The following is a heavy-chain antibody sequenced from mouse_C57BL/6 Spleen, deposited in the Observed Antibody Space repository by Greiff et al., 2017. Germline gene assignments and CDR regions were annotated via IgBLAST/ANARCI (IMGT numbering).Heavy chain of an antibody. CDR3: ATIYYYGSSYVDYCYY. V-gene: IGHV1-50*01. Sequence: QVQLQQPGAELVKPGASVKLSCKASGYTFTSYWMQWVNQRPGQGLEWIGEIDPSDSYTNYNQKFKGKATLTVDTSSSTAYMQLSSLTSEDSAVYYCATIYYYGSSYVDYCYYWGQGTTLTVSS. J-gene: IGHJ2*01. CDR1: GYTFTSYW. D-gene: IGHD1-1*01. CDR2: IDPSDSYT.